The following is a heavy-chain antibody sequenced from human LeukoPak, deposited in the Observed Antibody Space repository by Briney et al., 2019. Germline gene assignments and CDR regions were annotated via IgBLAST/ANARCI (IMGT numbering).Heavy chain of an antibody. CDR3: ARVSYYYDSSGYYREIYFDY. CDR1: Y. J-gene: IGHJ4*02. D-gene: IGHD3-22*01. V-gene: IGHV4-31*02. Sequence: YWIGWVRQMPGKGLEWIGYIYYSGSTYYNPSLKSRVTISVDTSKNQFSLKLSSVTAADTAVYYCARVSYYYDSSGYYREIYFDYWGQGTLVTVSS. CDR2: IYYSGST.